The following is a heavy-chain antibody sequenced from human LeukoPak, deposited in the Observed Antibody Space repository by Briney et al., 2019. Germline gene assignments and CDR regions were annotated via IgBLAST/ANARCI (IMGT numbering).Heavy chain of an antibody. D-gene: IGHD1-26*01. CDR3: ARGRATNFDY. CDR1: GFTFSDYY. Sequence: GGSLRLSCAASGFTFSDYYMTWIRQAPGKGLEWVSFISSSSRSTNYADSVKGRFTISRDNAKDSLYLQVNSLRVEDTAVYYCARGRATNFDYWGQGALVTVSS. J-gene: IGHJ4*02. V-gene: IGHV3-11*06. CDR2: ISSSSRST.